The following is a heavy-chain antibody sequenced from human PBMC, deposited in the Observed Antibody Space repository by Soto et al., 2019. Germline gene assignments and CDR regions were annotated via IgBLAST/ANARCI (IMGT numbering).Heavy chain of an antibody. CDR3: VRGRSNQYESTPPPKFDP. CDR1: GFTFSTYD. Sequence: DVQLVESGGGLVQPGGSLRLSCAASGFTFSTYDMHWVRQVTGKGLEWVSAIGTLGDTYYLDSVKGRFTISRENAKNSFYLQMNSLRAGYTAFYYCVRGRSNQYESTPPPKFDPWGRGTLVTVSS. CDR2: IGTLGDT. V-gene: IGHV3-13*01. J-gene: IGHJ5*02. D-gene: IGHD1-1*01.